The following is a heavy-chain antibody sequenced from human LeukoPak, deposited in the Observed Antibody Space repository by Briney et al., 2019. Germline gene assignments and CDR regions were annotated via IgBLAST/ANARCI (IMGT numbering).Heavy chain of an antibody. V-gene: IGHV4-4*02. CDR2: IDASGST. Sequence: PSGTLSLTCAVSGGSISSSNWWSWVRQPPGKGLEWIGRIDASGSTNFNPSLESRVTMSVDSSKNQFYLRLSSVTAADTALYYCARKDGDIWGQGTMVTVSS. CDR3: ARKDGDI. CDR1: GGSISSSNW. D-gene: IGHD5-24*01. J-gene: IGHJ3*02.